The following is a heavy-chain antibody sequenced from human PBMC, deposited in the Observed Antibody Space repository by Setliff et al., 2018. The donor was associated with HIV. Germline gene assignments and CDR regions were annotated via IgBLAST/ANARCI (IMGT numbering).Heavy chain of an antibody. CDR3: ARLGGICSGGSCTALAYTMDV. J-gene: IGHJ6*02. CDR2: IYPGDSDT. CDR1: GYSVTRYW. Sequence: PGESLKISCTGSGYSVTRYWIGWVRQMPGKGLEWMWIIYPGDSDTRYSPSFQGQVTISADKSISTAYLQCSSLKASDTAMYYCARLGGICSGGSCTALAYTMDVWGQGTTVTVSS. D-gene: IGHD2-15*01. V-gene: IGHV5-51*01.